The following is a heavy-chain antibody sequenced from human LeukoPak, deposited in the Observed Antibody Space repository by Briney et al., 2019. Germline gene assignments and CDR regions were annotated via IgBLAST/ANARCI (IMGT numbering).Heavy chain of an antibody. V-gene: IGHV1-2*02. CDR2: INPHSGGT. CDR1: GYTFTGYY. D-gene: IGHD3-22*01. CDR3: ARDLGAPELTGGYIGYYYYYYMDV. Sequence: GASVKVSCKASGYTFTGYYMHWVRQTPGQGLEWMGWINPHSGGTNYAQKFQGRVTMTRDTSISTAYMELSRLRSEDTAVYYCARDLGAPELTGGYIGYYYYYYMDVWGKGTTVTVSS. J-gene: IGHJ6*03.